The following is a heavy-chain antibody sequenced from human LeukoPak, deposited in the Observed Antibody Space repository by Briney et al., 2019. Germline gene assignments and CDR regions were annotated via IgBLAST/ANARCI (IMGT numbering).Heavy chain of an antibody. CDR1: GYTFTGYY. V-gene: IGHV1-2*02. D-gene: IGHD2-8*01. Sequence: ASVKVSCKAIGYTFTGYYIHWVRQAPGQGLEHIGWVNPGPGDTNYAQNFQGRVTLTRDTSINTAYMELSSLRSEDTAVYYCARDSTPMDVWGQGTTVTVSS. CDR3: ARDSTPMDV. CDR2: VNPGPGDT. J-gene: IGHJ6*02.